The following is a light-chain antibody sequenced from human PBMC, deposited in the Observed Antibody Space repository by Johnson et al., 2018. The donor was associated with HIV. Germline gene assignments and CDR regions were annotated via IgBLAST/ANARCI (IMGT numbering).Light chain of an antibody. CDR2: DNN. CDR1: SSNIGNNY. V-gene: IGLV1-51*01. J-gene: IGLJ1*01. Sequence: SVLTQPPSVSAAPGQKVTISCSGSSSNIGNNYVSWYQQLPGTAPKLLIYDNNRRPSGIPDRFSGSKSGTSGTLGITGLQTGDEADYYCGSWDSSLSAYVFGNGTKVTVL. CDR3: GSWDSSLSAYV.